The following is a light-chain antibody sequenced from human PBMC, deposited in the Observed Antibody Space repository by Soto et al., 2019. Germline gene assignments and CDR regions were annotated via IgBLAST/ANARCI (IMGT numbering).Light chain of an antibody. CDR3: QQRSNWPPWT. CDR2: GAS. V-gene: IGKV1-9*01. J-gene: IGKJ1*01. Sequence: DIQLTQSPSFLSASVGDRVTITCRASQGIISYLAWYQQKPGKAPKLLISGASTVQSTVPSRFSGSGSGTDFTLTISSLEPEDFAVYYCQQRSNWPPWTFGQGTKVDIK. CDR1: QGIISY.